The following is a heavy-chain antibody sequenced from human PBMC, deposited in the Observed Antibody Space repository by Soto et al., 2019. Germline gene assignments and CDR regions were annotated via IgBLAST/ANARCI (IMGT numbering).Heavy chain of an antibody. D-gene: IGHD6-13*01. CDR2: ISGSGGST. J-gene: IGHJ4*02. Sequence: EVQLLESGGGLVQPGGSLRLSCAASGFTFSSYAMSWVRQAPGKGLEWVSAISGSGGSTYYADSVKGRFTISRDNSKNTLYLQTNRRRAEDTAVYYWAEGGQPLGGGYFDYWGQGTLVTVSS. CDR1: GFTFSSYA. CDR3: AEGGQPLGGGYFDY. V-gene: IGHV3-23*01.